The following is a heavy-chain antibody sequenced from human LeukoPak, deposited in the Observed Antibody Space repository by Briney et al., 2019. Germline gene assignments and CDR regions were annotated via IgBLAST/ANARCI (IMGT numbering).Heavy chain of an antibody. CDR1: GFTFSSDW. J-gene: IGHJ4*02. CDR2: IKEDGSEQ. Sequence: GGSLRLSCAASGFTFSSDWMSWGRQAPGKGLEWVAHIKEDGSEQRYVDSVKGRFTISRDSASLYLQMNSLRAEDTAVYYCARAPRGGYSGSYVDCWSQGTLVTVSS. V-gene: IGHV3-7*01. CDR3: ARAPRGGYSGSYVDC. D-gene: IGHD1-26*01.